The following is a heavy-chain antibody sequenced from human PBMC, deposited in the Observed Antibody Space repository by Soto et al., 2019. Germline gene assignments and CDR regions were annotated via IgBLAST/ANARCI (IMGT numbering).Heavy chain of an antibody. CDR2: INPNSGGT. CDR3: ATTRGRGSGSYYKNNAFDI. D-gene: IGHD3-10*01. J-gene: IGHJ3*02. CDR1: GYTFTGYY. Sequence: QVQLVQSGAEVKKPGASVKVSCKASGYTFTGYYMHWVRQAPGQGLEWMGWINPNSGGTNYAQKFQGWVTMTRDTSISTAYMELSRLRSDDTAVYYCATTRGRGSGSYYKNNAFDIWGQGTMVTVSS. V-gene: IGHV1-2*04.